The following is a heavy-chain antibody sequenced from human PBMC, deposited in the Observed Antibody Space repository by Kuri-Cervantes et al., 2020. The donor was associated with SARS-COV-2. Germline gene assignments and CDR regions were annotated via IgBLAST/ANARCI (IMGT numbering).Heavy chain of an antibody. V-gene: IGHV1-46*01. J-gene: IGHJ5*02. CDR1: GYTFTSYY. CDR2: INPSGGST. Sequence: ASVKVSCKASGYTFTSYYMHWVRQAPGQGLEWMGIINPSGGSTSYAQKFQGRVTMTRDTSTSTAYMELRSLRSDDTAVYYCARDAGQWLGDNWFDPWGQGTLVTVSS. D-gene: IGHD6-19*01. CDR3: ARDAGQWLGDNWFDP.